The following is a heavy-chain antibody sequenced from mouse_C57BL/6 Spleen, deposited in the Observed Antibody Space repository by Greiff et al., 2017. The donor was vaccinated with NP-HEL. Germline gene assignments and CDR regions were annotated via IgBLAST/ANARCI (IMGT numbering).Heavy chain of an antibody. V-gene: IGHV10-3*01. Sequence: EVMLVESGGGLVQPKGSLKLSCAASGFTFNTYAMHWVRQAPGKGLEWVARIRSKSSNYATYYADSVKDRFTISRDDSQSMLYLQMNNLKTEDTAMYYCVREYYGSSLYYYAMDYWGQGTSVTVSS. CDR1: GFTFNTYA. J-gene: IGHJ4*01. CDR3: VREYYGSSLYYYAMDY. CDR2: IRSKSSNYAT. D-gene: IGHD1-1*01.